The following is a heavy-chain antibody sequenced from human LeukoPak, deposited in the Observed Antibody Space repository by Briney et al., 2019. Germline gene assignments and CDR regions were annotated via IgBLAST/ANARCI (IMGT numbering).Heavy chain of an antibody. Sequence: GRSLRLSCAASGFSFSDYAISWVRQTPEEGLEWVGFIRGRAHGGRTEYAASVKGRFSISRDDYTSIAYLQMNSLEMEDTAVYYCTRGAVNDYGDGQFFQYWGQGTLVTVSS. CDR1: GFSFSDYA. J-gene: IGHJ1*01. V-gene: IGHV3-49*04. D-gene: IGHD4-17*01. CDR3: TRGAVNDYGDGQFFQY. CDR2: IRGRAHGGRT.